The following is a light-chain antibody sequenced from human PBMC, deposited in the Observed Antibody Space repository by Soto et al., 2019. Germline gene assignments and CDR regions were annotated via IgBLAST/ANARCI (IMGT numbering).Light chain of an antibody. CDR2: GAS. CDR3: QQYNNWPPWT. J-gene: IGKJ2*02. V-gene: IGKV3-15*01. CDR1: PSVSSN. Sequence: EIVMTQSPATLSVSPGERATLSCRASPSVSSNLAWYQQKPGQAPRLLIYGASTRATGIPARFSGSGSGTELTLTISSLQSEDFAVYYCQQYNNWPPWTFGQGTKLEIK.